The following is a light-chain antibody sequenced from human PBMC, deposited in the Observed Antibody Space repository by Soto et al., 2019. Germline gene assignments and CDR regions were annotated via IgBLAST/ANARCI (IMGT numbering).Light chain of an antibody. V-gene: IGLV1-40*01. CDR3: QSYDSRLSAVV. Sequence: QSVLTQPPSVSGAPGQRLTISCTGNSSNIGAGFDVHWYQQLPGTAPKLLIYDNSNRPSGVPDRFSGSKSGTSSSLAITGLLAEDGTVYYCQSYDSRLSAVVFGGGTKVTVL. CDR1: SSNIGAGFD. CDR2: DNS. J-gene: IGLJ2*01.